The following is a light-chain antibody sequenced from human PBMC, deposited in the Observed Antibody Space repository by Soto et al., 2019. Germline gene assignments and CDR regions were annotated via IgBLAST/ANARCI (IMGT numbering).Light chain of an antibody. CDR1: QSVSSW. CDR2: KAS. CDR3: QQASSLPRT. J-gene: IGKJ1*01. Sequence: DIPMTQSPSTLSASLGDSLTITCRASQSVSSWVAWYHLKPGKAPKLLIYKASTLETGVPSRFSGSGSRAEFTLTISSLQPDDFATYYCQQASSLPRTFGQGTKVDIK. V-gene: IGKV1-5*03.